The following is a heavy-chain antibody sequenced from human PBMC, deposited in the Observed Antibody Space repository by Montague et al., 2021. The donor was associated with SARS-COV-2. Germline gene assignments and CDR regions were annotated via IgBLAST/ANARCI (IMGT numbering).Heavy chain of an antibody. J-gene: IGHJ4*02. V-gene: IGHV4-34*01. CDR1: GGSFSGYY. CDR2: INHSGST. Sequence: SETLSLTCAVYGGSFSGYYWSWIRQPPGKGLEWIGEINHSGSTNYTPSLKSRVAISVDTSKNQLSPKLSSVTAADTAVYFCARGMIRGVTTPFDYWGQGSQVTVSS. CDR3: ARGMIRGVTTPFDY. D-gene: IGHD3-10*01.